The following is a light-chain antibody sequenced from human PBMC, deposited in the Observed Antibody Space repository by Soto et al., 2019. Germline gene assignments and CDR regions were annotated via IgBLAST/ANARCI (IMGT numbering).Light chain of an antibody. Sequence: EIVLTQSPGTLPLSPGERATLSCRASQSVSSSYLAWYQQKPGQAPRLLIYGASIRATGIPARFSGSGSGTDFTLTISRLEPEDFAVYYCQQSGSSPLYTFGQGTKLEIK. V-gene: IGKV3-20*01. CDR2: GAS. CDR3: QQSGSSPLYT. CDR1: QSVSSSY. J-gene: IGKJ2*01.